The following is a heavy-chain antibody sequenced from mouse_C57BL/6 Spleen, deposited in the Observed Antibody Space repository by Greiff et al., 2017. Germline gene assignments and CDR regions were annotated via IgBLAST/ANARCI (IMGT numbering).Heavy chain of an antibody. CDR1: GFTFTDYY. Sequence: EVKLQESGGGLVQPGGSLSLSCAASGFTFTDYYMRWVRQPPGKALEWLGFIRNKANGYTTEYSASVKGRFTISRDNSQSILYLQMNALRAEDSATYYCARYVQKLGDFDYWGQGTTLTVSS. D-gene: IGHD4-1*01. V-gene: IGHV7-3*01. J-gene: IGHJ2*01. CDR3: ARYVQKLGDFDY. CDR2: IRNKANGYTT.